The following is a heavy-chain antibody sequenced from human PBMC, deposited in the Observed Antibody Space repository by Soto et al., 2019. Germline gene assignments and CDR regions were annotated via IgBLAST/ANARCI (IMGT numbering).Heavy chain of an antibody. CDR3: ARLGCSSTSCYAYYYCGMDV. CDR2: IDPSDSYT. D-gene: IGHD2-2*01. V-gene: IGHV5-10-1*01. CDR1: GYSFTSYW. Sequence: PGESLKISCKGSGYSFTSYWISWVRQMPGKGLEWMGRIDPSDSYTNYSPSFQGHVTISADKSISTAYLQWSSLKASDTAMYYCARLGCSSTSCYAYYYCGMDVWGQGTTVTVSS. J-gene: IGHJ6*02.